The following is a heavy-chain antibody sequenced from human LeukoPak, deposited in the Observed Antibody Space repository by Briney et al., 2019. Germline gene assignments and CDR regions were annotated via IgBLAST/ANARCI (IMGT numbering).Heavy chain of an antibody. V-gene: IGHV3-23*01. CDR1: GFTFSSYA. J-gene: IGHJ4*02. CDR2: ISGSGGST. Sequence: GGSLRLSCAGSGFTFSSYAMSWVRQAPGKGLEWVSAISGSGGSTYYADSVKGRFTISRDNSKNTLYLQMNRLRAEDTAVYYCAKDLSITTVTCLFDYWGQGTLVTVSS. CDR3: AKDLSITTVTCLFDY. D-gene: IGHD4-17*01.